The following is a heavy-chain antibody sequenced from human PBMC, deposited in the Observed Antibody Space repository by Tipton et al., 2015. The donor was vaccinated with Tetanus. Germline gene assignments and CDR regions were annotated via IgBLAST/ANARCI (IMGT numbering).Heavy chain of an antibody. D-gene: IGHD5-24*01. J-gene: IGHJ4*02. CDR1: GFTVSSNY. CDR3: ARGLDAYKCGNN. V-gene: IGHV4-34*01. Sequence: QVQLVQSGGGLIQPGESLRLSCAASGFTVSSNYLTWIRQSPGKGLEWIGEIHPGGNTYYSASLKSRVTISVDTSNNQLSLKLSSVTAADTCVYYCARGLDAYKCGNNWGQGTLVTVSS. CDR2: IHPGGNT.